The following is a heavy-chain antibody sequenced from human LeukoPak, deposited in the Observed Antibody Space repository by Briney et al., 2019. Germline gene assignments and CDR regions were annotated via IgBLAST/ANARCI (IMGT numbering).Heavy chain of an antibody. CDR1: GFTFSSYE. J-gene: IGHJ3*02. CDR2: ISSSGSTM. CDR3: ARESSGGYYFDVFDM. Sequence: GGSLRLSCAASGFTFSSYEIHWVRQAPGKGLEWVSYISSSGSTMYYADSVKGRFTISRDNAEKSVYLQMNSLRAEDTAFYYCARESSGGYYFDVFDMWGQGTMVTVSS. D-gene: IGHD3-22*01. V-gene: IGHV3-48*03.